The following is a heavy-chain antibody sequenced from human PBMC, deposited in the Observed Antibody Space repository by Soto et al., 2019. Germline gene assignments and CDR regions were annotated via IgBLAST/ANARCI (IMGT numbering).Heavy chain of an antibody. CDR2: INPKSGGT. V-gene: IGHV1-2*04. J-gene: IGHJ6*02. CDR1: GYSFTDYH. D-gene: IGHD2-8*01. CDR3: ARGHSTDCSNGVCSFFYNHEMDV. Sequence: ASVKVSCKASGYSFTDYHVHWVRQAPGQGLEWLGRINPKSGGTSTAQKFQGWVTMTRDRSISTVYMELTRLRSDDTAVYFCARGHSTDCSNGVCSFFYNHEMDVWGQGTTVTVS.